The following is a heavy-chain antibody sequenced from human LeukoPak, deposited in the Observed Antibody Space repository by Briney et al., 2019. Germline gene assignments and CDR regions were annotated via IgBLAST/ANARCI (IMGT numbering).Heavy chain of an antibody. CDR2: IYYSGST. CDR1: GGSISSSSYY. CDR3: ARGSIVVVPAAIS. V-gene: IGHV4-39*01. J-gene: IGHJ5*02. Sequence: PSETLSLTCTVSGGSISSSSYYWGWIRQPPGKGLEWIGSIYYSGSTYYNPSLKSRVTISVDTSKNQFSLKLSSVTAADTAVYYCARGSIVVVPAAISWGQGTLVTVSS. D-gene: IGHD2-2*01.